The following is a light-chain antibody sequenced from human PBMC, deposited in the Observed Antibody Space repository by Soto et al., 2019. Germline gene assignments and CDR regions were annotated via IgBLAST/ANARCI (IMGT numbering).Light chain of an antibody. V-gene: IGLV1-44*01. Sequence: QTVVTQPPSASGTPGQRVTISSSGSSSNIGSNAVSWYQQLPGTAPKLLIYNNDQRPSGVPDRFSGSKSGTSASLVISGLQFEDEAAYYCAAWDDSLRGYVFGTGTKVSVL. CDR2: NND. J-gene: IGLJ1*01. CDR3: AAWDDSLRGYV. CDR1: SSNIGSNA.